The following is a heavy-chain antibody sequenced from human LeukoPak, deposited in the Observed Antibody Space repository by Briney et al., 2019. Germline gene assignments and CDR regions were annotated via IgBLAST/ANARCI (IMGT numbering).Heavy chain of an antibody. CDR2: FHPEDGET. CDR1: GYTLTELS. Sequence: ASVKVSCKVSGYTLTELSMHWVRQAPGKGLEWMGGFHPEDGETIYAQKFQGRVTMTEDTSTDTAYMELSSLRSEDTAVYYCATLDTGTMVRGVPHYYFDYWGQGTLVTVSS. V-gene: IGHV1-24*01. CDR3: ATLDTGTMVRGVPHYYFDY. J-gene: IGHJ4*02. D-gene: IGHD3-10*01.